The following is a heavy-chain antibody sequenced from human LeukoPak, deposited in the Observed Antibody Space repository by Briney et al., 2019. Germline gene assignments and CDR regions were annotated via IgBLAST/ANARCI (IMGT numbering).Heavy chain of an antibody. D-gene: IGHD3-22*01. J-gene: IGHJ4*02. Sequence: PSQTLSLTCTVSGGSMSSGSYYWSWIRHHPGKGLEWIAYIYYNGITYYNPSLKSRVTISVDTSKNQFSLRLSSVTAADTAIYYCARGDSGGYYNFDYWGQGTLVTISS. CDR2: IYYNGIT. CDR1: GGSMSSGSYY. V-gene: IGHV4-31*03. CDR3: ARGDSGGYYNFDY.